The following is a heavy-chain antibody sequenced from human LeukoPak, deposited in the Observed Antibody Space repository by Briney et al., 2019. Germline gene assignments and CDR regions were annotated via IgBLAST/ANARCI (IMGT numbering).Heavy chain of an antibody. CDR1: GSTFTSYS. J-gene: IGHJ4*02. CDR2: TSDRGDYT. D-gene: IGHD1-7*01. CDR3: ARKAQYNGHYPLDY. Sequence: GGSLRLSCAASGSTFTSYSMSWVRQAPGKGLEWVSGTSDRGDYTYYADSVKGRFTISRDSSKNTLFLQMNSLRAEDTALYFCARKAQYNGHYPLDYWGQGTLVTVSS. V-gene: IGHV3-23*01.